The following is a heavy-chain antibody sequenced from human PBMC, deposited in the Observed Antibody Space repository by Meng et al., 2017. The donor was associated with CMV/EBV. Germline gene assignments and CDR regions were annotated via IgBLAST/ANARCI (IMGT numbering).Heavy chain of an antibody. Sequence: GESLKISCAASGFKFSDYVVQWVRQAPGKVPEWLATLSQDGTYTASADSVRGRFTISRDNSRNMLYLDMSSLRVDDTAVYFCVREFSRDVFFDHWGQGTLVTVSS. V-gene: IGHV3-30*04. CDR2: LSQDGTYT. CDR1: GFKFSDYV. CDR3: VREFSRDVFFDH. J-gene: IGHJ4*02. D-gene: IGHD3-16*01.